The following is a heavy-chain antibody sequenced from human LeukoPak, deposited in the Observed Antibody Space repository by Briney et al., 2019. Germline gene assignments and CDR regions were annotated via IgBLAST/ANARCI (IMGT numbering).Heavy chain of an antibody. CDR1: GYTFTSYG. CDR3: ASERWLGAFDI. D-gene: IGHD6-19*01. V-gene: IGHV1-18*04. J-gene: IGHJ3*02. Sequence: ASVKVSCKASGYTFTSYGISWVRQAPGQGLEWMGWISAYNGNTNYAQKLQGRVTVTTDTSTSTAYMELRRLRSDDTAVYYCASERWLGAFDIWGQGTMVTVSS. CDR2: ISAYNGNT.